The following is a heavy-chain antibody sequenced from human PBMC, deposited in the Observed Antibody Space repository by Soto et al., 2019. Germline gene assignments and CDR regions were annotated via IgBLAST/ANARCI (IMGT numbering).Heavy chain of an antibody. V-gene: IGHV3-30*18. D-gene: IGHD2-21*01. CDR3: AKEGEGGFDP. CDR2: ISYDGSNK. Sequence: QVQLVESGGGVVQPGRSLRLSCAASGFTFSSYGMHWVRQAPGKGLEWVAVISYDGSNKYYADSVKGRFTISRDNSKNTLYLQMNSLRAEDTAVYYWAKEGEGGFDPWGQGTLVTVSS. CDR1: GFTFSSYG. J-gene: IGHJ5*02.